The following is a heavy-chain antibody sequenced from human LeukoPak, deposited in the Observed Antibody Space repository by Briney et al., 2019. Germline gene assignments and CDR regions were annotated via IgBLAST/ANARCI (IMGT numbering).Heavy chain of an antibody. Sequence: PGGSLRLSCAASGFTFSSNAMHWVRQAPGKGLEWVAVISYDGSNKYYADSVKGRFTISRDNSKNTLYLQMNSLRAEDTAVYYCARGCPYYYDSSGYYYWGQGTLVTVSS. CDR3: ARGCPYYYDSSGYYY. V-gene: IGHV3-30-3*01. J-gene: IGHJ4*02. CDR2: ISYDGSNK. D-gene: IGHD3-22*01. CDR1: GFTFSSNA.